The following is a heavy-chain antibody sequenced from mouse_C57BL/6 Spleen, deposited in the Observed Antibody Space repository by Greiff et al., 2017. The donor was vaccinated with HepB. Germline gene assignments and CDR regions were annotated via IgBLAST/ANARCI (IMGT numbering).Heavy chain of an antibody. Sequence: QVQLQQSGAELVKPGASVKISCKASGYAFSSYWMNWVKQRPGKGLEWIGQIYPGDGDTNYNGKFKGKATLTADKSSSTAYMQLSSLTSEDSAVYCCARKLGYITTVVASDYWGQGTTLTVSS. CDR3: ARKLGYITTVVASDY. J-gene: IGHJ2*01. CDR2: IYPGDGDT. V-gene: IGHV1-80*01. CDR1: GYAFSSYW. D-gene: IGHD1-1*01.